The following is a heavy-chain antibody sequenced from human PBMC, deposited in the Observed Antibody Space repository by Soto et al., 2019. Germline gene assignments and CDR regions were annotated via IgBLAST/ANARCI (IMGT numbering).Heavy chain of an antibody. D-gene: IGHD5-12*01. J-gene: IGHJ6*02. Sequence: SETLSLSYGGSGGSMSTSPHFVGGILHPPGKGLECIGTLLYSGTTYFNPSLKSRVTMSVDTSKNQFSLKLSSVTAADTAVYYCARTYSGYDSPYYYGMDVWGQGTTVT. CDR2: LLYSGTT. V-gene: IGHV4-39*01. CDR1: GGSMSTSPHF. CDR3: ARTYSGYDSPYYYGMDV.